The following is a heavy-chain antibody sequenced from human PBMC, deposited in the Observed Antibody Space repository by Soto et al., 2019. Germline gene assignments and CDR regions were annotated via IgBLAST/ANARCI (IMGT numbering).Heavy chain of an antibody. Sequence: GGSLRLSCAASGFTFSSYAMSWVRQAPGKGLEWVSAISGSGGSTYYADSVKGRFTISRDNSKNTLYRQMNSPRAEDMAVYYCGTGGIGVFDYGGQGTLVTVSS. CDR3: GTGGIGVFDY. CDR2: ISGSGGST. V-gene: IGHV3-23*01. CDR1: GFTFSSYA. J-gene: IGHJ4*02. D-gene: IGHD3-3*02.